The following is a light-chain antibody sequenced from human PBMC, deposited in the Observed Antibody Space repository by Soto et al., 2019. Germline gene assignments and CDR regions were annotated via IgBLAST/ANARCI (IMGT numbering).Light chain of an antibody. V-gene: IGLV2-14*03. J-gene: IGLJ2*01. CDR1: SNDIGTYNY. CDR3: SACTSSTTHVT. CDR2: DVT. Sequence: QSVLTQPASVSGSPGQSITISCTGTSNDIGTYNYVSWYQQHPGQAPKLMLYDVTARPSGVSNRFSGSKSGNTSSLTISGLQPDDEDDYYCSACTSSTTHVTFGGGTKLTVL.